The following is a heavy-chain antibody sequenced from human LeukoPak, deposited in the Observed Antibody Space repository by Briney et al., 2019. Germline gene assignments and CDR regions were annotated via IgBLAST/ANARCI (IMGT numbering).Heavy chain of an antibody. CDR1: GFTFSSYG. V-gene: IGHV3-23*01. Sequence: GGSLRLSCAASGFTFSSYGMTWVRQAPGKGLEWVSSISHSDDSTYYADSVKGRFTISRDNSKNTLYLQMNSLRAEDTAVYYCVKVRVEWFGYPEDYWGQGTLVTVSS. CDR3: VKVRVEWFGYPEDY. J-gene: IGHJ4*02. D-gene: IGHD3-10*01. CDR2: ISHSDDST.